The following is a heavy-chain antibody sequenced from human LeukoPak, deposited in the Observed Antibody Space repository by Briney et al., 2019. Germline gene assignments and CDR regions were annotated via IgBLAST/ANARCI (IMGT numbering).Heavy chain of an antibody. J-gene: IGHJ4*02. V-gene: IGHV3-21*01. CDR3: ARSKDILTGYCFDY. CDR2: ISSSSSYI. CDR1: GFTFSSYG. D-gene: IGHD3-9*01. Sequence: GGSLRLSCAASGFTFSSYGMHWVRQAPGKGLEWVSSISSSSSYIYYADSVKGRFTISRDNAKNSLYLQMNSLRAEDTAAYYCARSKDILTGYCFDYWGQGTLVTVSS.